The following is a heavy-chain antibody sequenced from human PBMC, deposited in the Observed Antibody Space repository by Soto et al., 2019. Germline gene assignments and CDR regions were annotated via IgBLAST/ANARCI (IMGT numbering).Heavy chain of an antibody. D-gene: IGHD4-17*01. J-gene: IGHJ4*02. CDR3: ARGPTTDKVDF. CDR2: IYDSGKT. V-gene: IGHV4-30-4*01. CDR1: GGSINSVDYY. Sequence: SETLSLTCTVSGGSINSVDYYWSWIRQPPGKGLEWIGHIYDSGKTYSNPSLKSQVTISVDTSKSQFSLKLTSVTAADTAVYYCARGPTTDKVDFWGQGTLVTVS.